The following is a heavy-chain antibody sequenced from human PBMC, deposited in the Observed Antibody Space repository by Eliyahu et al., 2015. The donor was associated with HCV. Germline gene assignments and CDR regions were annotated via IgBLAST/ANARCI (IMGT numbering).Heavy chain of an antibody. D-gene: IGHD1-26*01. Sequence: KDRFTVSRDNAKNTLFLQMNSLRVEDTAVYYCVRGPGEGADFDYWGQGNLVTVSS. CDR3: VRGPGEGADFDY. V-gene: IGHV3-74*01. J-gene: IGHJ4*02.